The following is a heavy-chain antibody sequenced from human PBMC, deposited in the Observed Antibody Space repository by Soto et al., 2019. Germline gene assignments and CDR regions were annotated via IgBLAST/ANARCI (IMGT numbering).Heavy chain of an antibody. CDR1: ALTSSSYA. D-gene: IGHD2-15*01. CDR2: RSRGGDTT. CDR3: TKDPTGGTRGYFDS. V-gene: IGHV3-23*01. J-gene: IGHJ4*02. Sequence: EVQLLESGGGLVQPGGSLRLSCAASALTSSSYAMAWVRQAPGKGLEWVAARSRGGDTTFYADSGKGRFTISRDNSKNTLYLQMNSLRAEDTAVYYCTKDPTGGTRGYFDSWGQGTLVTVSS.